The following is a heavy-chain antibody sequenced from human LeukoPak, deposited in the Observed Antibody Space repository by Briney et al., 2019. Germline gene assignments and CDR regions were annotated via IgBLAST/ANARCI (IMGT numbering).Heavy chain of an antibody. D-gene: IGHD6-13*01. CDR2: INPNSGGT. Sequence: GASVKVSCKASGYTFTAYFLHWVRRAPGQGFEWMGWINPNSGGTYYTQTFQDRVTMTRDTSISIAYMELSSLRSDDTAVYYCARAQSLTAPAGTFANSWGQGTLVTVSS. CDR3: ARAQSLTAPAGTFANS. V-gene: IGHV1-2*02. CDR1: GYTFTAYF. J-gene: IGHJ4*02.